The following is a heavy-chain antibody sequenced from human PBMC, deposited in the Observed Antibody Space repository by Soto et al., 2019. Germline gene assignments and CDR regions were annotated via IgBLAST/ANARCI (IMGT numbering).Heavy chain of an antibody. Sequence: SETLSLTCTVSGGSVSSGDYYWTWIRHHPGKGLEWIAYIYHSGTTYHNPSLKGRLAISVDTSKNQFSLKLNSVTAADTAVYYCARQDSKGWFDSWGQGTLVTVS. V-gene: IGHV4-31*03. D-gene: IGHD2-15*01. CDR3: ARQDSKGWFDS. CDR1: GGSVSSGDYY. CDR2: IYHSGTT. J-gene: IGHJ5*01.